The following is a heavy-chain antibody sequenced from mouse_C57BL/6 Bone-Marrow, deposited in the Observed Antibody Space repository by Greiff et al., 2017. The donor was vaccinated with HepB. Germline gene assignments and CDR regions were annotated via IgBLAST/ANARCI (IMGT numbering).Heavy chain of an antibody. CDR2: IDPSDSYT. CDR1: GYTFTSYW. J-gene: IGHJ2*01. D-gene: IGHD2-4*01. Sequence: QVQLQQPGAELVMPGASVKLSCKASGYTFTSYWMHWVKQRPGQGLEWIGEIDPSDSYTNYNHKFKGKSTLTVDKSSSTAYMQLSSLTSEDSAVYYCASDWDYWGQGTTLTVSS. V-gene: IGHV1-69*01. CDR3: ASDWDY.